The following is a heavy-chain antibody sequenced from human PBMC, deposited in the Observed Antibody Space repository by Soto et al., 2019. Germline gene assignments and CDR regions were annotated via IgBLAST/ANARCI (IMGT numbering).Heavy chain of an antibody. J-gene: IGHJ4*02. Sequence: QVQLVQSGAEVKKPGSSVKVSCKASGGTFSSYAISWVRQAPGQGLEWMGGIIPIFGTANDAQKFQGRVTITADESTSTAYMELSSLRSEDTAVYYCAREALSHNCSGGSCDYWGQGTLVTVSS. CDR1: GGTFSSYA. D-gene: IGHD2-15*01. CDR2: IIPIFGTA. V-gene: IGHV1-69*12. CDR3: AREALSHNCSGGSCDY.